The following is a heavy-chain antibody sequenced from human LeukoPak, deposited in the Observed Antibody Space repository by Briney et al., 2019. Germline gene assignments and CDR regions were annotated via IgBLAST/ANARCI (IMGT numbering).Heavy chain of an antibody. J-gene: IGHJ3*02. V-gene: IGHV1-46*03. D-gene: IGHD2-2*01. CDR2: INPSGGST. CDR3: ASIYCSSTSCYRYAFDI. CDR1: GYTFTSYY. Sequence: ASVKVSCKASGYTFTSYYMHWVRQAPGRGLEWMGVINPSGGSTSYAQKFQGRVTMTRDTSTSTVYMELSSLRSEDTAVYYCASIYCSSTSCYRYAFDIWGQGTMVTVSS.